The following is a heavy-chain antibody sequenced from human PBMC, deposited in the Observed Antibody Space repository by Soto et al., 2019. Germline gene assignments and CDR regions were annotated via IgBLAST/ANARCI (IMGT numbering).Heavy chain of an antibody. CDR1: GGSISSYY. Sequence: PSETLSLTCTVSGGSISSYYWSWIRQPPGKGLEWIGYIYYSGSTNYNPSLKSRVTISVDTSKNQFSLKLSSVTAADTAAYYCAREGCSGGSCYSDAFDIWGQGTMVTV. CDR3: AREGCSGGSCYSDAFDI. J-gene: IGHJ3*02. D-gene: IGHD2-15*01. V-gene: IGHV4-59*01. CDR2: IYYSGST.